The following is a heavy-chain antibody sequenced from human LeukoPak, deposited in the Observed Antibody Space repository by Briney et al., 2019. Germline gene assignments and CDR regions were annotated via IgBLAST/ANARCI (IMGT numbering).Heavy chain of an antibody. J-gene: IGHJ4*02. CDR3: ATLTSWNYGDY. V-gene: IGHV1-46*01. D-gene: IGHD1-7*01. Sequence: GASVKVSCKASGYTFTGYYMHWVRQAPGQGLEWMGIINPSGGSTSYAQKFQGRVTMTRDTSTSTVYMELSSLRSEDTAVYYCATLTSWNYGDYWGQGTLVTVSS. CDR2: INPSGGST. CDR1: GYTFTGYY.